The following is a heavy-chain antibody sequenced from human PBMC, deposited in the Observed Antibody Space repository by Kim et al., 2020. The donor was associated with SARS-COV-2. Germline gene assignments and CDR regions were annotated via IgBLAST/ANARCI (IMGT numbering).Heavy chain of an antibody. D-gene: IGHD2-2*02. Sequence: DYRASVRGRITINSDTSKNQFSLHLNSVTPEDTSVYYCARYTTTWYLDYWGQGTLVTVSS. J-gene: IGHJ4*02. CDR3: ARYTTTWYLDY. V-gene: IGHV6-1*01.